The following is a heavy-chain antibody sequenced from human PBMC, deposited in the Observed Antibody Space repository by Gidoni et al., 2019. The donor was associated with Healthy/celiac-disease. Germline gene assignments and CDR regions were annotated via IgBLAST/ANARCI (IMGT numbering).Heavy chain of an antibody. CDR1: GVTFSSYG. CDR2: IRNDGSNK. V-gene: IGHV3-30*02. D-gene: IGHD6-19*01. Sequence: QVQLVESGGGVVQPGGSLRLSGAASGVTFSSYGMHWVRQAPGKGMEWVAFIRNDGSNKYYADSVKSRFTISRDNSKNTLYLQMNSLRAEDTAVYYCAKEGVAGDFDYWGQGTLVTVSS. J-gene: IGHJ4*02. CDR3: AKEGVAGDFDY.